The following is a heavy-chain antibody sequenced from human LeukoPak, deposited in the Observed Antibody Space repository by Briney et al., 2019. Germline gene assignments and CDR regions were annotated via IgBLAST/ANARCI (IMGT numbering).Heavy chain of an antibody. CDR1: GYTFTSYA. Sequence: GASVKVSCKASGYTFTSYAMNWVRQAPGQGLEWMGWINTNTGDPTYAQGFTGRFVFSLDTSVSTAYLQISSLKAEDTAVYYCARETLGEDYYDSSGSFDYWGQGTLVTVSS. CDR2: INTNTGDP. V-gene: IGHV7-4-1*02. CDR3: ARETLGEDYYDSSGSFDY. D-gene: IGHD3-22*01. J-gene: IGHJ4*02.